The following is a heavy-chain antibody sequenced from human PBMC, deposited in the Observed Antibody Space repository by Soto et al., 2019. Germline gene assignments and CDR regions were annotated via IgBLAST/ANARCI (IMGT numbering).Heavy chain of an antibody. CDR1: GFTVSSNY. J-gene: IGHJ3*02. Sequence: GSLRLSCAASGFTVSSNYMSWVRQAPGKGLEWASVIYSGGSTYYADSVKGRFTISRDNSKNTLYLQMNSLRAEDTAVYYCARVSTRIDAFDIWGQGTMVTVSS. CDR2: IYSGGST. CDR3: ARVSTRIDAFDI. V-gene: IGHV3-53*01.